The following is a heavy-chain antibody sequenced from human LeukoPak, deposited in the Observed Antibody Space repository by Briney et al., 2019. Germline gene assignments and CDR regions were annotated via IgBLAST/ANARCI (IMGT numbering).Heavy chain of an antibody. CDR3: AVIMYYYDSSGYYNPHYAEYFQH. V-gene: IGHV3-23*01. CDR2: ISGSGSST. Sequence: GGSLRLSCAASGFTFSNYAMTWVRQAPGKGLEWVSGISGSGSSTYYADSVKGRFTLSRDYPKNTLYLQMNSLRAEDTAVYYCAVIMYYYDSSGYYNPHYAEYFQHWGQGTLVTVSS. D-gene: IGHD3-22*01. J-gene: IGHJ1*01. CDR1: GFTFSNYA.